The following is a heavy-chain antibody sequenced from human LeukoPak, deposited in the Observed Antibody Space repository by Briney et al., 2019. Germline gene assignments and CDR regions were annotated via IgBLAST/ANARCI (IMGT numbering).Heavy chain of an antibody. CDR1: GGSFSGYY. D-gene: IGHD3-3*01. CDR2: INHSGST. CDR3: ARGLGGPNFDY. Sequence: AETLSLTCALYGGSFSGYYWSWIRQPPGKGLEWIGEINHSGSTNYNPSLKSRVTISVDTSKNQFSLKPSSVTAADTAVYYCARGLGGPNFDYWGQGTLVTVSS. V-gene: IGHV4-34*01. J-gene: IGHJ4*02.